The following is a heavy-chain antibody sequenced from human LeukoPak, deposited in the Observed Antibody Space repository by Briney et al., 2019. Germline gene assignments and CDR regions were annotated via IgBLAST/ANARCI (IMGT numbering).Heavy chain of an antibody. Sequence: ASVKVSCKASGFTFTSSAVQWVRQARGQRLEWIGWIVVGSGNTNYAQKFQERVTITRDMSTSTAYMGLSSLRSEDTAVYYCAAAPKVRFLEWSAWGQGTLVTVSS. V-gene: IGHV1-58*01. J-gene: IGHJ5*02. CDR1: GFTFTSSA. D-gene: IGHD3-3*01. CDR2: IVVGSGNT. CDR3: AAAPKVRFLEWSA.